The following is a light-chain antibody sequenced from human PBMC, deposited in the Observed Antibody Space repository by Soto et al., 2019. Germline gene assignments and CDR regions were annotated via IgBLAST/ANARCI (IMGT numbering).Light chain of an antibody. CDR3: QQLETYPLT. CDR2: DVF. Sequence: AIQVTQSPSSLSASVGDTVTITCRASQGISSAFAWYQQKPGKVPRLLIYDVFNLQSGVPSRFSGSGSGTDSTLTISRLQPEDFATYYCQQLETYPLTFGQGTRLEVK. CDR1: QGISSA. J-gene: IGKJ5*01. V-gene: IGKV1-13*02.